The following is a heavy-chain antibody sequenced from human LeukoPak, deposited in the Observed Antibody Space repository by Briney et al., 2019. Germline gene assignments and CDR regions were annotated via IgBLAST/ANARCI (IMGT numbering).Heavy chain of an antibody. V-gene: IGHV4-59*11. CDR3: TRGGGSGYYFGIPRYYFDA. D-gene: IGHD3-22*01. CDR2: VFHTGVT. Sequence: SETLSLTCTVSGGTLEGLYWSWIRQSPEKGLEWIGNVFHTGVTSYNLSLKSRVTISVDTSRNQFSLTMTSMTAADTAIYYCTRGGGSGYYFGIPRYYFDAWGQGVLVTVSS. CDR1: GGTLEGLY. J-gene: IGHJ4*02.